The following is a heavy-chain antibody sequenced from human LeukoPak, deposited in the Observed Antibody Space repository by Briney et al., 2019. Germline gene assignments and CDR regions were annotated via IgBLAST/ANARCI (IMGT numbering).Heavy chain of an antibody. V-gene: IGHV1-2*02. CDR2: INPNSGGT. D-gene: IGHD3-9*01. Sequence: ASVKVSCKASGYTFTGYYMHWARQAPGQGLEWMGWINPNSGGTNYAQKFQGRVTMTRDTSISTAYMELSRLRSDDTAVYYCASHDILTGYGLDYWGQGTLVTVSS. J-gene: IGHJ4*02. CDR3: ASHDILTGYGLDY. CDR1: GYTFTGYY.